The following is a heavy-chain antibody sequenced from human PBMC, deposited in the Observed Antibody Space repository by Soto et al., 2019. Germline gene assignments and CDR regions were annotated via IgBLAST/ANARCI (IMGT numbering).Heavy chain of an antibody. D-gene: IGHD2-2*01. CDR3: ARDQIALIPARGFDP. CDR1: GYTFTSYG. CDR2: ISAHNGDT. V-gene: IGHV1-18*01. Sequence: ASVKVCCKASGYTFTSYGITWVRQAPGQGLEWMGWISAHNGDTNYAAKFQGRLTMTTDTSTSTAYMEVRSLTSDDTAVYYCARDQIALIPARGFDPWGQGTLVTVSS. J-gene: IGHJ5*02.